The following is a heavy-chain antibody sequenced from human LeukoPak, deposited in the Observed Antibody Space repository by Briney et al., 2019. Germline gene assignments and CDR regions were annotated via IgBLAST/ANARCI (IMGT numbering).Heavy chain of an antibody. J-gene: IGHJ4*02. CDR2: ITNDGSST. V-gene: IGHV3-74*01. CDR1: GLTFSSHW. CDR3: VSFYETY. Sequence: GGSLRLSCAASGLTFSSHWMHWVRQAPGKGLVWVSRITNDGSSTTYADSVKGRFTISKDNAKNTVYLQMNNLRAEDTAVYYCVSFYETYWGRGTLVTVSS. D-gene: IGHD2-2*01.